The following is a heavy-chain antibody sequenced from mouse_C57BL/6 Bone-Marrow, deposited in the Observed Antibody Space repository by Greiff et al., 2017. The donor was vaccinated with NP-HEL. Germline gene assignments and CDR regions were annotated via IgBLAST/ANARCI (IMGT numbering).Heavy chain of an antibody. V-gene: IGHV5-9-1*02. CDR1: GFTFSSYA. CDR3: TRDPLYYDYGYAMDY. J-gene: IGHJ4*01. CDR2: ISSGGDYI. D-gene: IGHD2-4*01. Sequence: EVQGVESGEGLVKPGGSLKLSCAASGFTFSSYAISWVRQTPETRLEWVAYISSGGDYIYYADPVKGRFPISRDNARNTLYLQMSSLKSEDTAMYYCTRDPLYYDYGYAMDYWGQGTSVTVSS.